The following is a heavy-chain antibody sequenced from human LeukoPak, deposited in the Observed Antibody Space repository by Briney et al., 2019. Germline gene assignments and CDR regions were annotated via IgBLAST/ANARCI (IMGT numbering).Heavy chain of an antibody. CDR3: ARVPIAARSNWFDP. Sequence: KPSETLSLTCTVSGGSISGYYWSWIRQPPGKGLEWIGYIYYSGSTNYNPSLKSRVTISVDTSKNQFSLKLSSVTAADTAVYYCARVPIAARSNWFDPWGQGTLVTVPS. D-gene: IGHD6-6*01. V-gene: IGHV4-59*01. CDR2: IYYSGST. J-gene: IGHJ5*02. CDR1: GGSISGYY.